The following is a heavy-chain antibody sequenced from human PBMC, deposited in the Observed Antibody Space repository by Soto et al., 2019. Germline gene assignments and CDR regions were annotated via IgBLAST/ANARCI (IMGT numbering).Heavy chain of an antibody. Sequence: GASVKVSCKTSGYIFTAYSMHWVRQAPGQVLEWMGVVNPSGGSAHYAQSFEGRVTLTRETSTSTFYMELGSLRSEDTAVYYCAREENCRGGTCYSEYFHNWGQGTLVTVSS. J-gene: IGHJ1*01. V-gene: IGHV1-46*01. CDR3: AREENCRGGTCYSEYFHN. CDR2: VNPSGGSA. D-gene: IGHD2-15*01. CDR1: GYIFTAYS.